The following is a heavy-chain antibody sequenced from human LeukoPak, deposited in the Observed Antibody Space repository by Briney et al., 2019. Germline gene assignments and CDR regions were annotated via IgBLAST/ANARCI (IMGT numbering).Heavy chain of an antibody. J-gene: IGHJ4*02. CDR1: GGSISSSSYY. Sequence: SETLSLTCTVSGGSISSSSYYWGWIRQPPGKGLEWIGSIYYSGSTYYNPSLKSRVTISVDTSKNQFSLKLSSVTAADTAVYYCARLLDYYDGRGYFDYWGQGTLVTVSS. CDR3: ARLLDYYDGRGYFDY. CDR2: IYYSGST. V-gene: IGHV4-39*01. D-gene: IGHD3-22*01.